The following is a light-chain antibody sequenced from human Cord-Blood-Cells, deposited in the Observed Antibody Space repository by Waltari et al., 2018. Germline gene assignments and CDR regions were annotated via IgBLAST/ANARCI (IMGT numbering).Light chain of an antibody. Sequence: DIQMTQFPSSLSASVGDRVNLTCRASQSISSYLNWYQQKPGKAPKLLIYAASTLQSGVPSRFSGSRSGTDFTLTISSLQPEDFATYYCQQSYSTPYTFGQGTKLEIK. CDR3: QQSYSTPYT. CDR2: AAS. CDR1: QSISSY. V-gene: IGKV1-39*01. J-gene: IGKJ2*01.